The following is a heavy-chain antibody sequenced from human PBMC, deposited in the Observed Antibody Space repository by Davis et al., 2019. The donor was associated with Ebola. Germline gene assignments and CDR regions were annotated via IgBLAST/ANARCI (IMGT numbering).Heavy chain of an antibody. CDR3: ARGSTLALYYFDY. CDR1: GFSFSDYG. CDR2: IAYDGGNK. D-gene: IGHD5/OR15-5a*01. V-gene: IGHV3-30*03. J-gene: IGHJ4*02. Sequence: GGSLRLSCAASGFSFSDYGMHWVRQAPGKGLEWVAVIAYDGGNKYYADSVKGRFTISRDNAKNSLYLQMNSLRAEDTAVYYCARGSTLALYYFDYWGQGTLVTVSS.